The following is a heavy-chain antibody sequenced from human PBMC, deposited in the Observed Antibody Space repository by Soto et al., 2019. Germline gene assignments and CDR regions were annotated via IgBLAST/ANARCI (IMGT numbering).Heavy chain of an antibody. CDR1: GFTFTKYW. CDR3: AIQDCTNDVCLEAAVTVGGALEY. J-gene: IGHJ4*02. D-gene: IGHD2-8*01. V-gene: IGHV3-74*01. CDR2: ISSDGTTT. Sequence: EVQLVESGGGLVQPGEALRLSCAASGFTFTKYWMHWVRLAPGKGPVWVSYISSDGTTTDYADSVKGRFTISRDNANNMLYLQMDSLRVEEKAVYYCAIQDCTNDVCLEAAVTVGGALEYWGQGAQVTVSS.